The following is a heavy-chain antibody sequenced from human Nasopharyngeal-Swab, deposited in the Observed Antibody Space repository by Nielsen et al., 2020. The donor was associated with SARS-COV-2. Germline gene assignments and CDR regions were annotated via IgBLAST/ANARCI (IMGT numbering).Heavy chain of an antibody. CDR2: ISGSGGST. Sequence: GESLKISCAASGFTFSSYAMSWVRQAPGKGLEWVSAISGSGGSTYYADSVKGRFTISRDNSKNTLYLQMNSLRAEDTAVYYCAKSVAAAGPDYYYGLDVWAKGPRSPSP. CDR3: AKSVAAAGPDYYYGLDV. J-gene: IGHJ6*02. D-gene: IGHD6-13*01. CDR1: GFTFSSYA. V-gene: IGHV3-23*01.